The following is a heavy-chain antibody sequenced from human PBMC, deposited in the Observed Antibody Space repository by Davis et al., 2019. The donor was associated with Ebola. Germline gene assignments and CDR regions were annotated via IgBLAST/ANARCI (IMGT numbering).Heavy chain of an antibody. CDR3: TSPYGVYEI. J-gene: IGHJ4*02. Sequence: GESLKISCAASGFTFSGSAMHWVRQASGKGLEWVGRIRSKANSYATAYAASVKGRFTISRDDSKNTAYLQMNSLKTEDTAVYYCTSPYGVYEIWSQGTLVTGSS. CDR2: IRSKANSYAT. V-gene: IGHV3-73*01. CDR1: GFTFSGSA. D-gene: IGHD4-17*01.